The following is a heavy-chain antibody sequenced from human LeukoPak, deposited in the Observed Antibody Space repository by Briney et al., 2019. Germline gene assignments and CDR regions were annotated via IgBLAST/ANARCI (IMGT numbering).Heavy chain of an antibody. Sequence: PSETLSLTCTFYGGSFSGYFWSWIRQPPGKGLEWVGEINQSGATNYNPSLKSRVTISVDTSKNQFSLRLSSVTAADTAVYYCAREYSSGWYIDRYYYYGMDAWDQGTTVTVSS. CDR2: INQSGAT. J-gene: IGHJ6*02. V-gene: IGHV4-34*01. CDR1: GGSFSGYF. CDR3: AREYSSGWYIDRYYYYGMDA. D-gene: IGHD6-19*01.